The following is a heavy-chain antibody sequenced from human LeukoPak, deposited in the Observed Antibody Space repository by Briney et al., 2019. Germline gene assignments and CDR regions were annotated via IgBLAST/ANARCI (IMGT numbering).Heavy chain of an antibody. V-gene: IGHV1-69*13. Sequence: ASVKVSCKASGGTFSSYAISWVRQAPGQGLEWMGRIIPIFATANYAQKFQGRVTITADESTSTAYMQLSSLRSEDTAVYYCARGGDSSGYHTSYYFDYWGQGTLVTVSS. CDR1: GGTFSSYA. CDR2: IIPIFATA. J-gene: IGHJ4*02. CDR3: ARGGDSSGYHTSYYFDY. D-gene: IGHD3-22*01.